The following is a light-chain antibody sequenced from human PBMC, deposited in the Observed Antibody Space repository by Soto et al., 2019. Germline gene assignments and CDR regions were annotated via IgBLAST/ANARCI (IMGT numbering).Light chain of an antibody. J-gene: IGKJ5*01. CDR1: QSLLHSNGYNY. CDR3: MQALQTPAT. Sequence: DIVMTQSPLSLPVTPGEPASISCRSSQSLLHSNGYNYLDWYLQKPGQSPQLLIYLGSNRASGVPCRFSGSGSGTDFPLKISRVEAEDVGVYYCMQALQTPATFGQGTRLEIK. V-gene: IGKV2-28*01. CDR2: LGS.